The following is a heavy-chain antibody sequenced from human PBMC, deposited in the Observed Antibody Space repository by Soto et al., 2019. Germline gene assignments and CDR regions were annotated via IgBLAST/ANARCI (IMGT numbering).Heavy chain of an antibody. CDR3: ARQVVAGENWFDP. J-gene: IGHJ5*02. CDR1: VGSISSYY. V-gene: IGHV4-59*08. Sequence: PSETLSLTCTVSVGSISSYYWSWIRQPPGKGLEWIGYIYYSGSTNYNPSLKSRVTISVDTSKNQFSLKLSSVTAADTAVYYCARQVVAGENWFDPWGQGTLVTVS. CDR2: IYYSGST. D-gene: IGHD2-15*01.